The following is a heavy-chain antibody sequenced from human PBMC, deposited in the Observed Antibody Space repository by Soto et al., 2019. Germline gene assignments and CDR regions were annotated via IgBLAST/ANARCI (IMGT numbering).Heavy chain of an antibody. D-gene: IGHD2-15*01. CDR1: GFSLSTRGVV. V-gene: IGHV2-5*02. J-gene: IGHJ4*02. CDR3: AHRPRGFTYFFDY. Sequence: QITLNESGPTLVKPTQTLTLTCTFSGFSLSTRGVVVGWIRHPPGEALGWLAPLYWDDDESDSPSLMSRLTITKDASKNQVYLTMTNMDPMDTATYYCAHRPRGFTYFFDYWGQGTLVTVSS. CDR2: LYWDDDE.